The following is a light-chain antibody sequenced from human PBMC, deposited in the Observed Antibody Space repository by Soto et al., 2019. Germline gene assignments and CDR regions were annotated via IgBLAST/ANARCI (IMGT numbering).Light chain of an antibody. Sequence: ALTQPPSASGSPGQSVTISCTGSSSDVGYYKYVSWYQQYPGKAPRVLIYDVSQRPSGVPDRFSGSKSGNTASLTISGLQPEDEADYYCTSYGGNNNFVFGSGTKLTVL. CDR2: DVS. CDR1: SSDVGYYKY. J-gene: IGLJ1*01. V-gene: IGLV2-8*01. CDR3: TSYGGNNNFV.